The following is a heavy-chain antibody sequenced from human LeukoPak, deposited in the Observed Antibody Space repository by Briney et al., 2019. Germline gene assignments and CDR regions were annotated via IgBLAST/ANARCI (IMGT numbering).Heavy chain of an antibody. CDR2: ISGSGGST. D-gene: IGHD2-2*01. CDR3: AKDSIRGSTDFDY. Sequence: PGGSLRLSCAASGFTFSSYGMHWVRQAPGKGLEWVSAISGSGGSTYYADSVKGRFTISRDNSKNTLYLQMNSLRAEDTAVYYCAKDSIRGSTDFDYWGQGTLVTVSS. J-gene: IGHJ4*02. CDR1: GFTFSSYG. V-gene: IGHV3-23*01.